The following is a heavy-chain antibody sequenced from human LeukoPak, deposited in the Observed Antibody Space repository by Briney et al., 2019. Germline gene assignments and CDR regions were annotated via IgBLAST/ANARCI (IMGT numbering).Heavy chain of an antibody. CDR2: IIPIFGTA. Sequence: ASVTVSCKASGGTFSSYAISWVRQAPGQGLEWMGGIIPIFGTANYAQKFQGRVTITTDESTSTAYMELSSLRSEDTAVYYCARDPMYYGSGSYYLGPAWGQGTLVTVSS. J-gene: IGHJ4*02. CDR3: ARDPMYYGSGSYYLGPA. CDR1: GGTFSSYA. V-gene: IGHV1-69*05. D-gene: IGHD3-10*01.